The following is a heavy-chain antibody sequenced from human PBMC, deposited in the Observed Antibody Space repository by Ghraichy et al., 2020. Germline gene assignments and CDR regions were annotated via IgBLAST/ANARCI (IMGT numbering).Heavy chain of an antibody. Sequence: GGSLRLSCAASGFTFSDYYMSWIRQAPGKGLEWVSYISSSGSTRYYADSVKGRFTISRDNAKNSLYLQMNSLRAEDTAVYYFAVHSIFGVVTAAYFDLWGRGTLVTVSS. CDR3: AVHSIFGVVTAAYFDL. CDR1: GFTFSDYY. D-gene: IGHD3-3*01. J-gene: IGHJ2*01. V-gene: IGHV3-11*01. CDR2: ISSSGSTR.